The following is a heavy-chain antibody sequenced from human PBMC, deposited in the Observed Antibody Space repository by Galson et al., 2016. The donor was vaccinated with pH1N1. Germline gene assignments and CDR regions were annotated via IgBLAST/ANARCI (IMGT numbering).Heavy chain of an antibody. J-gene: IGHJ6*02. CDR1: GFTFSTFA. V-gene: IGHV3-23*01. CDR3: ARYCSTTSFSSPYSYYDMDV. D-gene: IGHD2-2*01. CDR2: LSGSGGTT. Sequence: SLRLSCAASGFTFSTFAMTWVRQAPGKGLEWVSTLSGSGGTTYYADSVKGRFTISRDNSKNTLYLQMNSLRTEDTAVYFCARYCSTTSFSSPYSYYDMDVWGQGTTVSVSS.